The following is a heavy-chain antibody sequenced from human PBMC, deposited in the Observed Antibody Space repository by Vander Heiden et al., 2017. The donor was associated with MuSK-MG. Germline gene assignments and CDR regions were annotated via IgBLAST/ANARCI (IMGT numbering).Heavy chain of an antibody. CDR1: AYSFTSYW. CDR2: IYPGDSDT. V-gene: IGHV5-51*03. CDR3: ARTDYGDYPYTDY. J-gene: IGHJ4*02. D-gene: IGHD4-17*01. Sequence: EVQLVQSGAALNKPGESLKLSCKGSAYSFTSYWIGWVRQMPGKGLEWMGIIYPGDSDTRYSPSFQGQVTISADKSISTAYLQWSSLKASDTAMYYCARTDYGDYPYTDYWGQGTLVTVSS.